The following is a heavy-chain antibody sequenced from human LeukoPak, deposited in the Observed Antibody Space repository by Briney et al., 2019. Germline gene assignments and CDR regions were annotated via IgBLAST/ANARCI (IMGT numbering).Heavy chain of an antibody. V-gene: IGHV4-4*02. D-gene: IGHD4-17*01. CDR3: ARAGDDYGDRGAFDY. CDR1: GGSISSSNS. Sequence: SGTLSLTCAVSGGSISSSNSWSWVRQPPGKGLEWIGEIYHSGSTNYNPSLKSRVTISVDKSKNQFSLKLSSVTAADTAVYYCARAGDDYGDRGAFDYWGQGTLVTVSS. J-gene: IGHJ4*02. CDR2: IYHSGST.